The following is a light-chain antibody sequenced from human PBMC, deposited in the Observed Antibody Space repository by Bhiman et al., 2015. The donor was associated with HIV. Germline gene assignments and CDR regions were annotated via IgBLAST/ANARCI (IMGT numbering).Light chain of an antibody. CDR2: DVS. CDR3: SSYSSSTTLWV. CDR1: SRDVGGYNY. J-gene: IGLJ1*01. Sequence: QSALTQPASVSGSPGQSINISCTGTSRDVGGYNYVAWYQQHPGKVPKVMIYDVSNRPSGVSNRFSGSKSGNTASLTISGLQADDEADYYCSSYSSSTTLWVFGTGTTVTVL. V-gene: IGLV2-14*03.